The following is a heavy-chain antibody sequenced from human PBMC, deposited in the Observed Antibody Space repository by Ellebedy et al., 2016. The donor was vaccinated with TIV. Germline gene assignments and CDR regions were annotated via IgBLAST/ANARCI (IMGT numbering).Heavy chain of an antibody. CDR2: IWYDGSIK. CDR3: ASWDFDY. Sequence: SCKTSGYSFTTHGISWIRQAPDKGLEWVAVIWYDGSIKYFADSVKGRFTISRDNFNNTLYLQMNSLRAEDTAVYWCASWDFDYWGQGTLVTVSS. D-gene: IGHD7-27*01. CDR1: GYSFTTHG. J-gene: IGHJ4*02. V-gene: IGHV3-33*01.